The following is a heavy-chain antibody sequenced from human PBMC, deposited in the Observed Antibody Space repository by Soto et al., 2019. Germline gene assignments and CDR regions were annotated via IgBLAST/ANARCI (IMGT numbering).Heavy chain of an antibody. V-gene: IGHV3-23*01. D-gene: IGHD4-17*01. CDR3: AKEETVLVNYYYYYGMDV. CDR1: GFTFSSYA. J-gene: IGHJ6*02. CDR2: ISGSGYAT. Sequence: VQLLESGGGLVQPGGSLRLSCAASGFTFSSYAMSWVRQAPGMGLEWVSVISGSGYATYYADSVKGRFTVSRDNSNSTVYLQMNSLRADDTAVYYCAKEETVLVNYYYYYGMDVWGQGTTVTVSS.